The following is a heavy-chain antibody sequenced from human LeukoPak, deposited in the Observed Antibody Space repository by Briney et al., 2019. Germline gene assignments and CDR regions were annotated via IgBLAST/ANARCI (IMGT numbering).Heavy chain of an antibody. J-gene: IGHJ4*02. CDR3: AREGEYCSSTSCYVGLFDY. Sequence: PGGSLRLSCAASGFTFDDYAMHWVRQAPGKGLEWVSLITWDGDSTYYADSVKGRFTISRDNAKNSLYLQMNSLRAEDTAVYYCAREGEYCSSTSCYVGLFDYWGQGTLVTVSS. D-gene: IGHD2-2*01. V-gene: IGHV3-43D*03. CDR1: GFTFDDYA. CDR2: ITWDGDST.